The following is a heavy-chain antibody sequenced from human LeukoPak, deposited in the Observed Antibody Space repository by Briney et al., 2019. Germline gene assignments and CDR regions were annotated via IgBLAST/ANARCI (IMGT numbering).Heavy chain of an antibody. D-gene: IGHD1-1*01. CDR3: ARVGWNDLGRYYYYYYMDV. CDR1: GFTFSSYS. J-gene: IGHJ6*03. CDR2: ISSSSSTI. Sequence: GGSLRLSCAASGFTFSSYSMNWVRQAPGKGLEWVSYISSSSSTIYYADSVKGRFTISRDNAKNSLYLQMNSLRAEDTAVYYCARVGWNDLGRYYYYYYMDVWGKGTTVTISS. V-gene: IGHV3-48*04.